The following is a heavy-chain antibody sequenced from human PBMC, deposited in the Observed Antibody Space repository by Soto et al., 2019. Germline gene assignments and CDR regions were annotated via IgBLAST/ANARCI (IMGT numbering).Heavy chain of an antibody. J-gene: IGHJ4*02. V-gene: IGHV3-30-3*01. Sequence: QVQLVESGRGVVQPGRSLRLSCAASGFTFSSYAMHWVRQAPGKGLEWVAVISYDGSNKYYADSVKGRFTISRDNSKNTLYLQMNSLRAEDTAVYYCARDLVPAATPFDYWGQGTLVTVSS. CDR3: ARDLVPAATPFDY. CDR1: GFTFSSYA. CDR2: ISYDGSNK. D-gene: IGHD2-2*01.